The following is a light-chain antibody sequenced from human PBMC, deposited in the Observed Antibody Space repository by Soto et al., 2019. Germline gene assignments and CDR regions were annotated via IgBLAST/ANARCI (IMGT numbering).Light chain of an antibody. J-gene: IGKJ5*01. V-gene: IGKV1-39*01. Sequence: DIQMTQSPSTLSASVVDIVSITCLASQSISGYLNWYQQKPGRAPKLLIYTASSLQSGVPSRFSGSGSGTDFTLTISSLQPEDFATYHCQQGYTTPINCGQGTRREI. CDR1: QSISGY. CDR3: QQGYTTPIN. CDR2: TAS.